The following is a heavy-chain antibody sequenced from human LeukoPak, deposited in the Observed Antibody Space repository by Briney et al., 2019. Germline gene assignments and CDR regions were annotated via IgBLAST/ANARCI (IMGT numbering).Heavy chain of an antibody. D-gene: IGHD6-19*01. CDR3: ARTHYSSGLG. CDR1: GFTFSSYW. V-gene: IGHV3-74*01. J-gene: IGHJ4*02. Sequence: PGGSLILSCAASGFTFSSYWMHWVRQAPGKGLVWVSRINTDGSSTTYADSVKGRFTISRDNAKNTLYLQMNSLRAEDTAVYYCARTHYSSGLGWGQGTLVTVSS. CDR2: INTDGSST.